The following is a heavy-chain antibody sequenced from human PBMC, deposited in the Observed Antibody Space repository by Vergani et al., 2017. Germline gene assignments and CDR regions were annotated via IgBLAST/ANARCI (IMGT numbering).Heavy chain of an antibody. CDR1: GFTFDDYA. CDR2: ISWNSGST. D-gene: IGHD6-19*01. V-gene: IGHV3-9*01. CDR3: AKIIAVAGTAFDI. Sequence: EVQLVESGGGLVQPGRSLRLSCAAXGFTFDDYAMHWVRQAPGKGLEWVSGISWNSGSTYYADSVKGRFTISRDNSKNTLYLQMNSLRAEDTAVYYCAKIIAVAGTAFDIWGQGTMVTVSS. J-gene: IGHJ3*02.